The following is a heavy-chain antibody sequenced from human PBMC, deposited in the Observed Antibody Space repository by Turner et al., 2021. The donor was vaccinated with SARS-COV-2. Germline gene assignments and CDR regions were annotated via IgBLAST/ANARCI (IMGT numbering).Heavy chain of an antibody. CDR2: IWYDGSQK. J-gene: IGHJ6*02. D-gene: IGHD6-13*01. CDR3: ARHGAANGNYYYHGLDV. V-gene: IGHV3-33*03. Sequence: QVQLVESGGGVGLPGRSLRLSRAGSRFSFSRHAMHWVRHAPGKGLEWVAVIWYDGSQKSHADSVRGRFTISMDNSRNTLYLQMDSLRVKDKGVYYCARHGAANGNYYYHGLDVWGRGTTVTVSS. CDR1: RFSFSRHA.